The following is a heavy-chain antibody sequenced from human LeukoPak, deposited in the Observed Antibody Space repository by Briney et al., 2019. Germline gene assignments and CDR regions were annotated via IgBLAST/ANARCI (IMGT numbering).Heavy chain of an antibody. CDR3: AKSLAADLEH. Sequence: GGSERLLCGASGHIFSIYGMLWARQAPGKGLEWLAVILYRGSNKSYADLVKGRYAISRAKSENTLYLQMSSLRAEDTAVYYCAKSLAADLEHWRQPTQLTVSS. D-gene: IGHD6-6*01. CDR2: ILYRGSNK. J-gene: IGHJ1*01. CDR1: GHIFSIYG. V-gene: IGHV3-30*18.